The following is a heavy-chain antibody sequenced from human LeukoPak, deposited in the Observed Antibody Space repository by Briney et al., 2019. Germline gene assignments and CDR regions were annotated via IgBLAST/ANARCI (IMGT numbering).Heavy chain of an antibody. Sequence: PGGSLRLSCAASGFTFSSYAMSWVRQAPGKGLEWVSAISGSGGSTYYADSVKGRFTIPRDNSKNTLYLQMNSLRAEDTAVYYCAKDTQWLVLLGPSDYWGQGTLVTVSS. J-gene: IGHJ4*02. V-gene: IGHV3-23*01. CDR3: AKDTQWLVLLGPSDY. CDR2: ISGSGGST. CDR1: GFTFSSYA. D-gene: IGHD6-19*01.